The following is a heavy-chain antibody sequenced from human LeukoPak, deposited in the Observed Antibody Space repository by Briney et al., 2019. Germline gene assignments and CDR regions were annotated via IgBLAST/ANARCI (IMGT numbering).Heavy chain of an antibody. J-gene: IGHJ4*02. Sequence: PSETLSLTCAVYGGSFSGYYWSWIRQPPGKGLEWIGEINHSGSTNYNPSLKSRVTISVDTSKNQFSLKLSSVTAADTAVYYCARGRGDYYDSSGLGWSDYWGQGALVTVSS. V-gene: IGHV4-34*01. CDR2: INHSGST. CDR3: ARGRGDYYDSSGLGWSDY. D-gene: IGHD3-22*01. CDR1: GGSFSGYY.